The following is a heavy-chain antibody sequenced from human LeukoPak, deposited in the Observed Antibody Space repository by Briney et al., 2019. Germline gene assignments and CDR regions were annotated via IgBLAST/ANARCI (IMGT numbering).Heavy chain of an antibody. CDR1: GDSISSDIW. V-gene: IGHV4-4*02. D-gene: IGHD6-19*01. J-gene: IGHJ6*02. CDR2: SHHSGGI. CDR3: ARGTSSGWYAHYYYYYGMDV. Sequence: SGTLSLTCAVSGDSISSDIWWNWVRQPPGKGLEWIGESHHSGGINYNPSLKSRVTISVDTSKNQFSLKLSSVTAADTAVYYCARGTSSGWYAHYYYYYGMDVWGQGTTVTVSS.